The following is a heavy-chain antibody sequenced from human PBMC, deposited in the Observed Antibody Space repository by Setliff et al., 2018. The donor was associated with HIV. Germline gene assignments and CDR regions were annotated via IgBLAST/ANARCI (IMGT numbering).Heavy chain of an antibody. CDR2: INHSGNT. CDR3: ARGGRSLAAQTWFDP. D-gene: IGHD6-6*01. V-gene: IGHV4-34*01. CDR1: GGSFSGYY. Sequence: SETLSLTCAVYGGSFSGYYWSWIRQPPGKGLEWIGEINHSGNTNYNPSLKSRLTISVDTSKNQFSLKLNSVTAADTAVYYCARGGRSLAAQTWFDPWGQGTLVTVSS. J-gene: IGHJ5*02.